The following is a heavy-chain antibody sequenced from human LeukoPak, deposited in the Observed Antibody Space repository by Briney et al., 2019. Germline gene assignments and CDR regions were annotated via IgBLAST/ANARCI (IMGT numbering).Heavy chain of an antibody. CDR3: ARDCSGGSCYWGLDY. D-gene: IGHD2-15*01. V-gene: IGHV1-18*01. Sequence: GASVKVSCKASGYTFTSYGISWVRQAPGQGLEWMGWISAYKGNTNYAQKLQGRVTMTTDTSTSTAYMELRSLRSDDTAVYYCARDCSGGSCYWGLDYWGQGTLVTVSS. CDR1: GYTFTSYG. CDR2: ISAYKGNT. J-gene: IGHJ4*02.